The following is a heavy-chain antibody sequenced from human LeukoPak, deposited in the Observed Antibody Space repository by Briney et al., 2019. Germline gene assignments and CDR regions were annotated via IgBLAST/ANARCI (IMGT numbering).Heavy chain of an antibody. V-gene: IGHV4-38-2*01. Sequence: SETLSLTCAVSGYSISSGYYWGWIRQPPGKGLEWIGSIYHSGSTYYNPSLKSQVTISVDTSTDQFYLKLSSVTAPDTALYDCARTLGYCSSTSCYGRWFGPWGQGTLVTVSS. CDR3: ARTLGYCSSTSCYGRWFGP. CDR2: IYHSGST. D-gene: IGHD2-2*01. CDR1: GYSISSGYY. J-gene: IGHJ5*02.